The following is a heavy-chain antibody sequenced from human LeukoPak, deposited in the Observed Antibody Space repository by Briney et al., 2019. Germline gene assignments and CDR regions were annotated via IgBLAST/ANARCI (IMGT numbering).Heavy chain of an antibody. CDR2: IDSRSSTI. D-gene: IGHD3-22*01. CDR3: AKDTLRSAEGYF. CDR1: GFSFSRYE. V-gene: IGHV3-48*03. J-gene: IGHJ4*02. Sequence: GGSLRLSCATSGFSFSRYEMNWVRQAPGKGLEWVAYIDSRSSTIYYADSMKGRFTISRDNSKSTLYLQMDSLRAEDTAVYYCAKDTLRSAEGYFWGQGILVTVSS.